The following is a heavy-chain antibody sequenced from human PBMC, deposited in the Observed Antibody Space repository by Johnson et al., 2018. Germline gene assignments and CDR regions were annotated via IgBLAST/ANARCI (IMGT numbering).Heavy chain of an antibody. J-gene: IGHJ1*01. D-gene: IGHD4-23*01. Sequence: EVQLVESGGVVVQPGGSLRLPCAASGFTFDDYTMHWVRQAPGKGLEWVSLISWDGGSTYYADSVKGRFTISRDNSKNSLYLQMNSLRTEDTALYYCAKGPWATVVTPNEYFQHWGQGTLVTVSS. CDR3: AKGPWATVVTPNEYFQH. CDR1: GFTFDDYT. CDR2: ISWDGGST. V-gene: IGHV3-43*01.